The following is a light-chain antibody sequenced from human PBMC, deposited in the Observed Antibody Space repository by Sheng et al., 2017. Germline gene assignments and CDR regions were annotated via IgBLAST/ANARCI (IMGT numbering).Light chain of an antibody. Sequence: QFVLTQPPSASGTPGQRVTISCSGSSSNIGSNYVYWYQHLPGTAPKPLIYRNSQRPSGVPDRFSGSKSGTSASLAISGLRSEDEADYYCAAWDDSLSGWIFGGGTKLTVL. J-gene: IGLJ2*01. V-gene: IGLV1-47*01. CDR3: AAWDDSLSGWI. CDR1: SSNIGSNY. CDR2: RNS.